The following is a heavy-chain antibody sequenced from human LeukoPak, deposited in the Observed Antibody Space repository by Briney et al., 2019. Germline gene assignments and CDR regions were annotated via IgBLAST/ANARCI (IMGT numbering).Heavy chain of an antibody. V-gene: IGHV4-39*01. J-gene: IGHJ4*02. CDR2: IYYSGST. D-gene: IGHD5-18*01. Sequence: SETLSLTCTVSGGSINSTNYYWGWIRQPPGKGLEWIGSIYYSGSTYYNPSLRSRVTISVDTSKNQFSLKLTSVTAADTAVYYCARVSGWTYSYGYVDYWGQGTLVTVSS. CDR1: GGSINSTNYY. CDR3: ARVSGWTYSYGYVDY.